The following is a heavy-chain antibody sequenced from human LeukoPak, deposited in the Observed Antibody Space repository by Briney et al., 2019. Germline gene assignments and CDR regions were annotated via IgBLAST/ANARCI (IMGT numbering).Heavy chain of an antibody. CDR2: MSPASGYT. Sequence: ASVKVSCKASGYTFTTYDINWVRQATGQGLEWMGWMSPASGYTGYAQKFQGRVTMTRNSSISTAYMELSSLRSDDTVVYFCVKGPPNWGFDYWGQGTLVTVSS. J-gene: IGHJ4*02. D-gene: IGHD7-27*01. V-gene: IGHV1-8*01. CDR3: VKGPPNWGFDY. CDR1: GYTFTTYD.